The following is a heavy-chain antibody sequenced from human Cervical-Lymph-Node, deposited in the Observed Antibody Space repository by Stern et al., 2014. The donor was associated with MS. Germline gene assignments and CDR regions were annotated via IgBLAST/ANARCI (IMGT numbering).Heavy chain of an antibody. J-gene: IGHJ4*02. V-gene: IGHV5-51*01. CDR3: ARDYGDYAFDY. D-gene: IGHD4-17*01. Sequence: VQLVESGAEVKKPGESLKISCKGSGYSFTANWIAWVRQMPGKGLEWMGIIYPGDADTRYSPSFQGQVTISADKSVSTAYLQWSSLKASDTAMYYCARDYGDYAFDYWGQGTLVTVSS. CDR2: IYPGDADT. CDR1: GYSFTANW.